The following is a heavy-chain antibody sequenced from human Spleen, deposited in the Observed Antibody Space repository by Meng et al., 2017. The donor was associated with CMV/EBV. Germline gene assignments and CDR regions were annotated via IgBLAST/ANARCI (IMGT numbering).Heavy chain of an antibody. CDR1: GFNFSNYW. CDR3: ARGITTLGDY. CDR2: IKEDGSAK. Sequence: GGSLRLSCAASGFNFSNYWMSWVRQAPGKGLEWVTNIKEDGSAKFYVDSVKGRFTISRDNAKNSLYLQMNSLRAEDTAVYYCARGITTLGDYWGQGTLVTVSS. J-gene: IGHJ4*02. V-gene: IGHV3-7*01. D-gene: IGHD3-22*01.